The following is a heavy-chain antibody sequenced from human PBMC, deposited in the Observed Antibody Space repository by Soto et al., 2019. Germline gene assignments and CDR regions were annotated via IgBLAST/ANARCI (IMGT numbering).Heavy chain of an antibody. CDR2: INSDGSSI. V-gene: IGHV3-74*01. D-gene: IGHD6-13*01. J-gene: IGHJ1*01. Sequence: PGGSLRLSCAASGFTFSSYWMHWVRQAPGKGLVWVSRINSDGSSISYADSVKGRFTISRDNAKNTLYLQMSSLRAEDTAVYYCARSPAVGIAPAVTFYWGQGTLVTVSS. CDR3: ARSPAVGIAPAVTFY. CDR1: GFTFSSYW.